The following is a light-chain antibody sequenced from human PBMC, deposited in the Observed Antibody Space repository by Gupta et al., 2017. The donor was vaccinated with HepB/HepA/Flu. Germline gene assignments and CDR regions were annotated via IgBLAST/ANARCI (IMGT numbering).Light chain of an antibody. Sequence: DIQMTQSPSSLSASVGDRVTITCRASQTINTYLNWYQQRPGKAPKVLIYAASQLLTGVPSRFTGRGSGTEFTLTISNLQPDDFAIYYCQQSYNTPRTFGQGTKVEMK. J-gene: IGKJ1*01. V-gene: IGKV1-39*01. CDR3: QQSYNTPRT. CDR1: QTINTY. CDR2: AAS.